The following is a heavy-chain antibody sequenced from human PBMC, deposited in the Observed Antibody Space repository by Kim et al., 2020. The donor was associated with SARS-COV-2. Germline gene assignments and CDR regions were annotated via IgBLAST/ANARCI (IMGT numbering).Heavy chain of an antibody. V-gene: IGHV3-21*01. CDR1: GFTFSSYS. D-gene: IGHD2-2*01. J-gene: IGHJ5*02. CDR2: ITSSSNYI. CDR3: ARDPGVVPAAMPSEFDP. Sequence: GGSLRLSCAASGFTFSSYSMNWVRQAPGKGLEWVSSITSSSNYIYYADSVRGRFTISRDNAKNSLYLQMNSLRAEDTAVYYCARDPGVVPAAMPSEFDPWGQGTLVTVSS.